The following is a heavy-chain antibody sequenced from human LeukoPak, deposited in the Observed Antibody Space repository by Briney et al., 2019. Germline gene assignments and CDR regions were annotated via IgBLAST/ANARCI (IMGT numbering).Heavy chain of an antibody. D-gene: IGHD3-9*01. CDR3: GKTDIYFNPINY. CDR2: IHRAGRT. Sequence: SETLSLTCAVSGVSISSGEWWIWVRQPPGQGLEWIGEIHRAGRTRYNPSLKSRVTISMDYSKNQFSLKLTSVTAADTAIYYCGKTDIYFNPINYWGPGSLVTVSS. J-gene: IGHJ4*02. CDR1: GVSISSGEW. V-gene: IGHV4-4*02.